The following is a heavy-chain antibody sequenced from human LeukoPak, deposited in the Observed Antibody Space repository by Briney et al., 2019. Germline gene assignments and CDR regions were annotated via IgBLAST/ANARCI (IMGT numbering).Heavy chain of an antibody. J-gene: IGHJ1*01. CDR3: TTGIWDYGDSLSFY. Sequence: PGGSLRLSCAASGFTVSSNYMSWVRQAPGKGLEWVSVIYSGGSTYYADSVKGRFTISRDNSKNTLYLQMNSLRAEDTAVYYCTTGIWDYGDSLSFYWGQGTLVTVPS. V-gene: IGHV3-53*05. D-gene: IGHD4-17*01. CDR1: GFTVSSNY. CDR2: IYSGGST.